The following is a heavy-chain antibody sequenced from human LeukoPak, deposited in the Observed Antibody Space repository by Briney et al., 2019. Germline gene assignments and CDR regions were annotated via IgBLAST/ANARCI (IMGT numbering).Heavy chain of an antibody. J-gene: IGHJ4*02. CDR1: GFTFSSYW. CDR3: ARDGYSGSYYDY. Sequence: GGSLRLSCAASGFTFSSYWMSWVRQAPGKGLEWVANIKKDGNEKYYVDSVKGRFTISRDNAKNSLYQQMNSLRAEDTAVYYCARDGYSGSYYDYWGQGTLVTVSS. V-gene: IGHV3-7*01. D-gene: IGHD1-26*01. CDR2: IKKDGNEK.